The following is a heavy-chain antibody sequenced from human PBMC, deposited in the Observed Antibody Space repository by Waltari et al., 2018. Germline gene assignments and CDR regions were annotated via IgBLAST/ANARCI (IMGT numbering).Heavy chain of an antibody. CDR2: ISSSSSYI. Sequence: EVQLVESGGGLVKPGGSLRLSCAASGFTFSSYSMNWVLQAQGKGRAWVSSISSSSSYIYYADSVKGRFTISRDNAKNSLYLQMNSLRAEDTAVYYCARKYDFWSGYSHDYWGQGTLVTVSS. D-gene: IGHD3-3*01. CDR1: GFTFSSYS. J-gene: IGHJ4*02. V-gene: IGHV3-21*01. CDR3: ARKYDFWSGYSHDY.